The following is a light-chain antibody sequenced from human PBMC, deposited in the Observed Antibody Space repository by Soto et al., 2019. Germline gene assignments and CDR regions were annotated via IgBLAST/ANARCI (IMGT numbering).Light chain of an antibody. CDR3: SSYTTLNAVI. Sequence: QSALTQPASVSVSPGQSITLSCTGSSSDVGSSNYVSWYQQLPGKAPKLIIFDVNNRPSGVSDRFSGSKSDNTASLPISGLQAEDEADYYCSSYTTLNAVIFGGGTKLTVL. V-gene: IGLV2-14*03. CDR1: SSDVGSSNY. CDR2: DVN. J-gene: IGLJ2*01.